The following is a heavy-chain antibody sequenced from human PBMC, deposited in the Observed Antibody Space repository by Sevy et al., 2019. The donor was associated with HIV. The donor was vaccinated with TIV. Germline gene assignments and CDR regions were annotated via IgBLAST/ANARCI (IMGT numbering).Heavy chain of an antibody. CDR3: ARDTMVRGVIAQYFDY. V-gene: IGHV1-3*01. Sequence: ASVKVSCKASGYTFTSYAMHWVRQAPGQRLEWMGWINAGNGNTKYSQKFKGRVTITRDTSASTAYMELSSLRSEDTAVYYCARDTMVRGVIAQYFDYWGQGTLVTVSS. CDR1: GYTFTSYA. J-gene: IGHJ4*02. D-gene: IGHD3-10*01. CDR2: INAGNGNT.